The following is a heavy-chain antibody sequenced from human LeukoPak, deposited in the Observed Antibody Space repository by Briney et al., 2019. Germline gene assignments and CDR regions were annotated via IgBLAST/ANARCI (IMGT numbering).Heavy chain of an antibody. Sequence: ASVTVSCKASGGTFSSYVINWVRQAPGQGLEWMGGILSIFGTSIYSQQFQGRVTITADESTNTAYMELNRLRSDDTATYYCARAADQGRYFDWLPGFDPWGQGTLVTVSS. J-gene: IGHJ5*02. D-gene: IGHD3-9*01. CDR1: GGTFSSYV. V-gene: IGHV1-69*13. CDR3: ARAADQGRYFDWLPGFDP. CDR2: ILSIFGTS.